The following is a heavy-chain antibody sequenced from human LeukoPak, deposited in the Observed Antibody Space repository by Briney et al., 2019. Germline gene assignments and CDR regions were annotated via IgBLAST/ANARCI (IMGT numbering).Heavy chain of an antibody. D-gene: IGHD1-26*01. V-gene: IGHV3-74*01. CDR1: GFTFSSYW. CDR3: ARALVGATSPFDY. CDR2: INSDGSST. J-gene: IGHJ4*02. Sequence: GGSLRLSCAASGFTFSSYWMHWVRQAPGKGLVWFSRINSDGSSTSYADSVEGRFTISRDNAKNTLYLQMNSLRAEDTAVYYCARALVGATSPFDYWGQGTLVTVSS.